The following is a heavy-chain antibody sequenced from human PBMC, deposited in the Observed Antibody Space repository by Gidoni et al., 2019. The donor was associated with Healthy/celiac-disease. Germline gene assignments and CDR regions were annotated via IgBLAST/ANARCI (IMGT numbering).Heavy chain of an antibody. D-gene: IGHD3-9*01. CDR2: ISGSGGST. J-gene: IGHJ4*02. Sequence: EVQLLESGGGLVQPGGSLRLSCAASGFTFRSYAMSWVRQAPGKGLEWVSAISGSGGSTYYADSVKGRFTISRDNSKNTLYLQMNSLRAEDTAVYYCAKGTYYDILTGYRPQYYFDYWGQGTLVTVSS. CDR3: AKGTYYDILTGYRPQYYFDY. CDR1: GFTFRSYA. V-gene: IGHV3-23*01.